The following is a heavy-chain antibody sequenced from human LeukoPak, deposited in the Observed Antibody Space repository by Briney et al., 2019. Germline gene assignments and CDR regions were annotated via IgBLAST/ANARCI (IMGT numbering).Heavy chain of an antibody. J-gene: IGHJ4*02. CDR1: GFTFDDYA. Sequence: SLRLSCAASGFTFDDYAMPSVRQAPGKGLGWGSGISWNSGSIGYADSVKGRFTISRDNAKNSLYLQMNSLRAEDTALYYCAKGSQYQLLSYYFDYWGQGTLVTVSS. D-gene: IGHD2-2*01. V-gene: IGHV3-9*01. CDR2: ISWNSGSI. CDR3: AKGSQYQLLSYYFDY.